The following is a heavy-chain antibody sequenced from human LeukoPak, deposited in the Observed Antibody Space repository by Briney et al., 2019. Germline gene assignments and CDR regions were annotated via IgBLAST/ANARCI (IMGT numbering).Heavy chain of an antibody. CDR3: ARDYYYDEGYYFDY. D-gene: IGHD3-22*01. Sequence: SETLSLICAVYGGSFSGYYWSWIRQPPGKGLEWIGEINHSGSTNNNPSLKSRVTISIDTSKSQFSLKLTSVTAADTAVYYCARDYYYDEGYYFDYWGQGTLVTVSS. CDR2: INHSGST. V-gene: IGHV4-34*01. J-gene: IGHJ4*02. CDR1: GGSFSGYY.